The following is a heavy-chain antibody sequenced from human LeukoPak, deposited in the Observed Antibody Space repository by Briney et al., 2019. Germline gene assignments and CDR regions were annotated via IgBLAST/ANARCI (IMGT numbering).Heavy chain of an antibody. CDR3: ARTITMVRGVILAFDI. J-gene: IGHJ3*02. V-gene: IGHV4-30-2*01. CDR2: IYHSGST. Sequence: PSETLSFTCTVSGGSISSGDYYWSWIRQPPGKGLEWIGYIYHSGSTYYNPSLKSRVTISVDRSKNQFSLKLSSVTAADTAVYYCARTITMVRGVILAFDIWGQGTMVTVSS. D-gene: IGHD3-10*01. CDR1: GGSISSGDYY.